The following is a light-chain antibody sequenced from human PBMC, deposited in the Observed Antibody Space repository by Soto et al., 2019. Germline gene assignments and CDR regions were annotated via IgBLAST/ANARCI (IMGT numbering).Light chain of an antibody. CDR1: QSISSW. CDR2: GAS. V-gene: IGKV1-5*01. Sequence: IQMTQSPSTLSAPVGDRVTITCRASQSISSWLAWYQQKPGNAPNLLIYGASSLAGGVPSRFSGSGSGTEFTLTISSLQPDDFATYYCQQYNTYPLTFGGGTKVDIK. CDR3: QQYNTYPLT. J-gene: IGKJ4*01.